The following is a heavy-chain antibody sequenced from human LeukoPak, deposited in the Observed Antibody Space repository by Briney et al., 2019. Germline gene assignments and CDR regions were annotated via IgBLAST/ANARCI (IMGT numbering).Heavy chain of an antibody. D-gene: IGHD3-3*01. CDR1: GYTFTNYG. CDR2: ITVYNGNT. CDR3: ARNDFWSGYQQVDY. V-gene: IGHV1-18*01. Sequence: ASVKVSCKASGYTFTNYGITWVRQAPGQGLEWMGWITVYNGNTNYAQKLQDRVTMTTDTSTSTAYMELRSLRSDDTAVYYCARNDFWSGYQQVDYWGQGTLVTASS. J-gene: IGHJ4*02.